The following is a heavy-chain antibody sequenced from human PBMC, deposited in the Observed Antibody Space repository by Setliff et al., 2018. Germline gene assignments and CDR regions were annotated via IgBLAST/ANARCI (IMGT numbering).Heavy chain of an antibody. V-gene: IGHV4-39*01. J-gene: IGHJ3*01. CDR1: GASVTNVNYY. CDR3: ARIAYFDFWRGYGVGAFDL. CDR2: AYYDGRT. Sequence: TLSLTCSVSGASVTNVNYYWGWIRQPPGKGLEWIASAYYDGRTYYNPSFKSRLTMSVDKSRNQFSLKLTSVTAADTAVFYCARIAYFDFWRGYGVGAFDLWGHGTMVTVSS. D-gene: IGHD3-3*01.